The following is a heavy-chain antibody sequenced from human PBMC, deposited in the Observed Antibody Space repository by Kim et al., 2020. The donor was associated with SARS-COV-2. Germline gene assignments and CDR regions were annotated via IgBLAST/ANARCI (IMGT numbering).Heavy chain of an antibody. CDR3: AKDQVVVVPAAENWFDP. D-gene: IGHD2-2*01. J-gene: IGHJ5*02. V-gene: IGHV3-23*01. Sequence: VKGRFTISRDNSKNTLYLQMNSLRAEDTAVYYCAKDQVVVVPAAENWFDPWGQGTLVTVSS.